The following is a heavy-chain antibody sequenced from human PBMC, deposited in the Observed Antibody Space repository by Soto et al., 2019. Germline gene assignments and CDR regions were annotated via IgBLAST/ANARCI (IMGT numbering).Heavy chain of an antibody. CDR1: GGTFSSYA. V-gene: IGHV1-69*01. Sequence: QVQLVQSGAEVKKPGSSVKVSCKASGGTFSSYAISWVRQAPGQGLEWMGGIIPIFGTANYAQKFQGRVTITADASTSTAYMELSSRRSEDTAVYYCARVRRTVADHGGFDYWGQGTLVTVSS. J-gene: IGHJ4*02. CDR3: ARVRRTVADHGGFDY. D-gene: IGHD3-16*01. CDR2: IIPIFGTA.